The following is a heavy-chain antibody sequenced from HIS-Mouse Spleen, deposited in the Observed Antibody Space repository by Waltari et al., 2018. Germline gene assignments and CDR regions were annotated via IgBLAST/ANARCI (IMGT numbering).Heavy chain of an antibody. D-gene: IGHD4-4*01. Sequence: QVQLVQSGAEVKKPGASVKVSCKAAGYTFTSYDINWVGQATGQGLEWMGWMNPNSGNTGYAQKFQGRVTMTRNTSISTAYMELSSLRSEDTAVYYCARGHDYSNYFDYWGQGTLVTVSS. CDR1: GYTFTSYD. J-gene: IGHJ4*02. V-gene: IGHV1-8*01. CDR3: ARGHDYSNYFDY. CDR2: MNPNSGNT.